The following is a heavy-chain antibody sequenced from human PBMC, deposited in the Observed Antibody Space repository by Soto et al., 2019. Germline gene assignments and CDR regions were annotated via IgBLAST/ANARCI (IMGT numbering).Heavy chain of an antibody. CDR3: ARSGSSTSCYDY. V-gene: IGHV3-72*01. J-gene: IGHJ4*02. D-gene: IGHD2-2*01. CDR2: IRKQANIYTT. Sequence: PGGSLRLSCVGSGFTFSDHYIDWVRQAPGKGLEWVGRIRKQANIYTTHYAASVKGRFTISRDDPKNSPFLQMNSLKTEDTAVYFCARSGSSTSCYDYWGQGTLVTVSS. CDR1: GFTFSDHY.